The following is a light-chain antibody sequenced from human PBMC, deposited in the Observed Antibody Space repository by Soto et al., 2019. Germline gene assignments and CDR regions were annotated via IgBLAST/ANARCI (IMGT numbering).Light chain of an antibody. J-gene: IGKJ2*03. Sequence: IQLTQSPSFLSASVGERVTVSCRASQDISTSLAWFQQKAGKVTQLLVYPASTLQDGVPSRFSRSGSGTYFPLTINNLQAEDFATYYSKHLRPYPLSFGPWNK. CDR1: QDISTS. CDR2: PAS. CDR3: KHLRPYPLS. V-gene: IGKV1-9*01.